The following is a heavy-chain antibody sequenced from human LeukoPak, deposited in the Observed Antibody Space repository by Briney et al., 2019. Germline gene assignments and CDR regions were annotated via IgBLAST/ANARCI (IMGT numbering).Heavy chain of an antibody. D-gene: IGHD6-19*01. CDR2: IIPIFGIA. V-gene: IGHV1-69*04. CDR1: GGTFSSYA. J-gene: IGHJ4*02. Sequence: SVKVSCKASGGTFSSYAISWVRQAPGQGLEWMGMIIPIFGIANYAQKFQGRVTITADKSTSTAYMELSSLRSEDTAVYYCARGSPSPSGPVDYWGQGTLVTVSS. CDR3: ARGSPSPSGPVDY.